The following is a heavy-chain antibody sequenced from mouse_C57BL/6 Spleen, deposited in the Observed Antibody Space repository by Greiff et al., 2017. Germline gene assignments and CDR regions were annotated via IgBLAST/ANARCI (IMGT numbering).Heavy chain of an antibody. CDR1: GYTFTDYY. CDR2: INPNNGGT. D-gene: IGHD2-5*01. V-gene: IGHV1-26*01. J-gene: IGHJ3*01. CDR3: AREEAYSNFFAY. Sequence: VQLQQSGPELVKPGASVKISCKASGYTFTDYYMNWVKQSHGKSLEWIGDINPNNGGTSYNQKFKGKATVTVDKSSSTAYMELRSLTSEDSAVYYCAREEAYSNFFAYWGQGTLVTVSA.